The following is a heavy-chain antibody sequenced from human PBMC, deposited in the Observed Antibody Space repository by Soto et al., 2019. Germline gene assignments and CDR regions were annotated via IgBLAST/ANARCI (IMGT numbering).Heavy chain of an antibody. V-gene: IGHV3-30*19. CDR2: VIYDGTNK. D-gene: IGHD3-3*01. Sequence: GGSLRLFCRAPGFTFSSYGMHWVRQAPGKGLEWVAGVIYDGTNKYYADSVKGRFTISRDNSKQTLYLQLTSLRTEDTAVYYCAKRKGQNYDFWSGYYFDYWGQGTRVTVSS. CDR3: AKRKGQNYDFWSGYYFDY. CDR1: GFTFSSYG. J-gene: IGHJ4*02.